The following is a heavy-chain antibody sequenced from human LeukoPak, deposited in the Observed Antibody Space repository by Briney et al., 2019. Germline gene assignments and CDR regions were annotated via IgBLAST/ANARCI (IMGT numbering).Heavy chain of an antibody. J-gene: IGHJ4*02. CDR2: VNPSGGTT. Sequence: GASVKVYCKASGYTFTSYYMHWVRQSPGQGLEWMGIVNPSGGTTTYSQKFQGRVTMTRDTSTSTVYMELSGLRSEDTAMFFCARSITTKDAPDYWGQGTLVTVSS. V-gene: IGHV1-46*01. D-gene: IGHD4-11*01. CDR3: ARSITTKDAPDY. CDR1: GYTFTSYY.